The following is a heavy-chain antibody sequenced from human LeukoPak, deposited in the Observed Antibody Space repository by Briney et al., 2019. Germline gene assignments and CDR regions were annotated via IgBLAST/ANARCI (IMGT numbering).Heavy chain of an antibody. Sequence: GGTLRLSCAASGFTFSSYNMNWVRQAPGRGLEWVSSISRTGSYIYYADSVKGRFTISRDNAQNSLYLQMNSLRVEDTAVYYCARVLETDCRGGSCYSGLDYWGQGTLVTVSS. J-gene: IGHJ4*02. CDR2: ISRTGSYI. V-gene: IGHV3-21*01. CDR3: ARVLETDCRGGSCYSGLDY. CDR1: GFTFSSYN. D-gene: IGHD2-15*01.